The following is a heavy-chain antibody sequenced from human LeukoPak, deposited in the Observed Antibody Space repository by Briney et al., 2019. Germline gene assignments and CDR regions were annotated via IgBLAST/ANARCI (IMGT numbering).Heavy chain of an antibody. CDR1: GFTFDDYA. CDR3: AKGTYYSSSWSPLDY. D-gene: IGHD6-13*01. J-gene: IGHJ4*02. V-gene: IGHV3-43D*03. CDR2: ISWDGGST. Sequence: PGGSLRLSCAASGFTFDDYAMHWVRQAPGKGLEWVSLISWDGGSTYYADPVKGRFTISRDNSKNSLYLQMNSLRAEDTALYYCAKGTYYSSSWSPLDYWGQGTLVTVSS.